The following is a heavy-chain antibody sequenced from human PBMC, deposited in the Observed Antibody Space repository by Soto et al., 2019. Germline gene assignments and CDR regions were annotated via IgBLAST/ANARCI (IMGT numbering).Heavy chain of an antibody. D-gene: IGHD4-17*01. CDR1: SGSIINYY. Sequence: QVQLQESGPGLVKPSETLSLTCTVSSGSIINYYWSWIRQPPGKGLEGIGFIYYSGSTNYNSFLKSRVTMAVDMSRQQLSLKLTSVTAADTAVYYCASRLTLATTTGAAFDLWGQGTMVTVSS. V-gene: IGHV4-59*01. CDR3: ASRLTLATTTGAAFDL. CDR2: IYYSGST. J-gene: IGHJ3*01.